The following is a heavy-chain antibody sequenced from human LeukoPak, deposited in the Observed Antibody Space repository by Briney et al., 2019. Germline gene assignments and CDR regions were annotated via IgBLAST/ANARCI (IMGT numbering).Heavy chain of an antibody. CDR3: AREGIAAAGKGAY. Sequence: SETLSLTCTVSGGSISSSSYYWGWIRQPPGKGLEWIGSIYYSGSTYYNPSLKSRVTISVDTSKNQFSLKLSSVTAADTAVYYCAREGIAAAGKGAYWGQGTLVTVSS. CDR1: GGSISSSSYY. J-gene: IGHJ4*02. CDR2: IYYSGST. D-gene: IGHD6-13*01. V-gene: IGHV4-39*02.